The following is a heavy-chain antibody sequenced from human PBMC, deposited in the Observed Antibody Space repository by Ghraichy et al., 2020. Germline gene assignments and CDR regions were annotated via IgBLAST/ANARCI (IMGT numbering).Heavy chain of an antibody. Sequence: ASVKVSCKASGYTFTTYGLTWLRQAPGQGLEWMGRINSYNGDTKYAQKVQGRVTMTTDTSTSTAYMELRSLRSDDTAVYYCARGGPYCSGGVCYFLDSWGQGTLVTVSS. V-gene: IGHV1-18*01. CDR1: GYTFTTYG. CDR2: INSYNGDT. J-gene: IGHJ4*02. CDR3: ARGGPYCSGGVCYFLDS. D-gene: IGHD2-8*02.